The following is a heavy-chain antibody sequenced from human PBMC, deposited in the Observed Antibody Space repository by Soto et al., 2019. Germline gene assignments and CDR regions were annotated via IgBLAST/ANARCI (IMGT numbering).Heavy chain of an antibody. CDR3: ERGGNYSGLRV. CDR2: IYDSGST. J-gene: IGHJ6*02. CDR1: GGSISSGDYY. V-gene: IGHV4-30-4*01. Sequence: SETLSLTCTVSGGSISSGDYYWSWIRQPPGKGLEWIGYIYDSGSTYYNASLKSRVTISLDTSRNQFSLKLTSVSAADTAVYYCERGGNYSGLRVWGQGTTVTVSS. D-gene: IGHD1-7*01.